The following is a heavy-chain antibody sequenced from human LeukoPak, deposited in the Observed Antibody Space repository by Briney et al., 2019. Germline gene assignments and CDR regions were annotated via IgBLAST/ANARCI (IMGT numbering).Heavy chain of an antibody. Sequence: KTGGSLRLSCAVSGFTFSSYSMNWVRQAPGQGLEWVSSISSNTFYTYYAVSVKGRFTIYRDNAKNYLFLQMTSLRVEDTAVYFCARDRHGSGGSCYKLDYRGQGTLVTVSS. CDR2: ISSNTFYT. D-gene: IGHD2-15*01. CDR3: ARDRHGSGGSCYKLDY. J-gene: IGHJ4*02. CDR1: GFTFSSYS. V-gene: IGHV3-21*03.